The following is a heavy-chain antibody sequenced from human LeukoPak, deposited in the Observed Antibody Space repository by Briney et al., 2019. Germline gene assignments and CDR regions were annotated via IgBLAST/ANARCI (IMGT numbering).Heavy chain of an antibody. V-gene: IGHV4-59*01. CDR2: IYYSGST. CDR1: GGSISSYY. D-gene: IGHD3-3*01. J-gene: IGHJ3*02. CDR3: ARSFYYDFWSGYYSMTVGAFDI. Sequence: KPSETPSLTCTVSGGSISSYYWSWIRQPPGKGLEWIGYIYYSGSTNYNPSLKSRVTISVDTSKNQFSLKLSSVTAADTAVYYCARSFYYDFWSGYYSMTVGAFDIWGQGTMVTVSS.